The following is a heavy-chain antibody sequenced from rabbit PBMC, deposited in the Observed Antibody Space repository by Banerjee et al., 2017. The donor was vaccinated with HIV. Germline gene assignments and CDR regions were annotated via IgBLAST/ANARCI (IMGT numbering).Heavy chain of an antibody. CDR3: VRDGGIVVAGAFNL. CDR2: GNT. D-gene: IGHD4-1*01. J-gene: IGHJ4*01. Sequence: GNTVYATWAKGRFTISKTSWTTVTLQMTSLTAADTATYFCVRDGGIVVAGAFNLWGQGTLVTVS. V-gene: IGHV1S40*01.